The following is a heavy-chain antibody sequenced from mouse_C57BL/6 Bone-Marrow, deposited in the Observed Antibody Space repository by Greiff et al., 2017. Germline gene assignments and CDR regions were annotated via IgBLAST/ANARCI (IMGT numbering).Heavy chain of an antibody. CDR2: IYPGDGGT. V-gene: IGHV1-82*01. Sequence: QVQLQQSGPELVKPGASVKISCKASGYAFSSSWMNWVKQRPGKGLEWIGRIYPGDGGTNYNGKFKGKATLTADKSSSTAYMQLSSLTSEDSAVDFCARWGGNYGFFAYWGQGTLVTVSA. J-gene: IGHJ3*01. CDR1: GYAFSSSW. D-gene: IGHD2-1*01. CDR3: ARWGGNYGFFAY.